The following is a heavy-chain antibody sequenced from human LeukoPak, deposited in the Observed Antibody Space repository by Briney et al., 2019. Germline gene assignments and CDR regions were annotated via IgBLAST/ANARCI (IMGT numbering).Heavy chain of an antibody. J-gene: IGHJ6*01. Sequence: GGSLRLSCAASGFTFSGYGMMWVRQAPGKGLEWVSAISGSGDSTYYADSVKGRCTIARDNSKTTVYLQMHSLKAEDRALYYCAKANRNYYGMYVWGQGTTVTASS. D-gene: IGHD2/OR15-2a*01. CDR2: ISGSGDST. CDR1: GFTFSGYG. V-gene: IGHV3-23*01. CDR3: AKANRNYYGMYV.